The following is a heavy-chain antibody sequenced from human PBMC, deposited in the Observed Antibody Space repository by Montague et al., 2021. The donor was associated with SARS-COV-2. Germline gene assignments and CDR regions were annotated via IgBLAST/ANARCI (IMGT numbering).Heavy chain of an antibody. D-gene: IGHD2-2*01. CDR2: IGTDGDT. CDR1: GFAFNTYD. Sequence: SLRLSCAASGFAFNTYDMHWVRQAPGNGLEWVSGIGTDGDTYDPDPVMSRFTISRENARNSLYLQMNSLRAADTAVYYCARGKGYCSRSTGYTWFDPWGQGTLVTVSS. V-gene: IGHV3-13*01. J-gene: IGHJ5*02. CDR3: ARGKGYCSRSTGYTWFDP.